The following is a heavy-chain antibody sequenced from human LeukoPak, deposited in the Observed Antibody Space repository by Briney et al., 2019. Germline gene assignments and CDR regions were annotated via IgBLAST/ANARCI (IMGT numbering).Heavy chain of an antibody. Sequence: GGSLRLSCAASGFTFSSYSMNWVRQAPGKGLEWVSSISSSSSYIYYADSVKGRLTISRDNAKNSLYLQMNSLRAEDTAVYYCARVSPPNYDFWSGYYPYYFDYWGQGTLVTVSS. CDR3: ARVSPPNYDFWSGYYPYYFDY. J-gene: IGHJ4*02. CDR1: GFTFSSYS. CDR2: ISSSSSYI. D-gene: IGHD3-3*01. V-gene: IGHV3-21*01.